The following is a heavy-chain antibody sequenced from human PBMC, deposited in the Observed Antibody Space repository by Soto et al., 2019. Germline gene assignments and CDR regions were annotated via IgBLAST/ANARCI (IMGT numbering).Heavy chain of an antibody. D-gene: IGHD2-15*01. CDR3: AREVSCSRFDS. J-gene: IGHJ4*02. CDR2: IMPIFATP. V-gene: IGHV1-69*01. Sequence: QVQLEQSGAEVKKPGSSVKVSCKSSGGTFSSYRISWVRQAPGQGLEWMGGIMPIFATPKYAQRFQGRVTISADESTSTAYMELMSLTSDDTAVYYCAREVSCSRFDSWGQGTLVTVSS. CDR1: GGTFSSYR.